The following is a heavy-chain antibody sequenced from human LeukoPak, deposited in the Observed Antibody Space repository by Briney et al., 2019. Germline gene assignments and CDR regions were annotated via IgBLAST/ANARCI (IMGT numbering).Heavy chain of an antibody. CDR2: MSPNSGNT. CDR1: GYTFTSYG. V-gene: IGHV1-8*01. J-gene: IGHJ4*02. CDR3: ARAASSVGWLYFDY. D-gene: IGHD3-9*01. Sequence: ASVKVSCKASGYTFTSYGINWVRQATGQGLEWMGWMSPNSGNTGYAQKFQGRVTMTRDTSISTAYMELSSLRPEDTAVYYCARAASSVGWLYFDYWGQGTLVTLSS.